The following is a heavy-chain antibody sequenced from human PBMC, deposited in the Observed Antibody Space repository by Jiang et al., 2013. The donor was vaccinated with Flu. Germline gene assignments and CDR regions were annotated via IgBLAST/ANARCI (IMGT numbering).Heavy chain of an antibody. CDR3: ARPGGYDILTGYPYYFDY. CDR2: SILVTLIP. V-gene: IGHV5-51*01. D-gene: IGHD3-9*01. Sequence: PGKGLEWMGSSILVTLIPDTVRPSQGQVTISADKSISTAYLQWSSLKASDTAMYYCARPGGYDILTGYPYYFDYWGQGTLVTVSS. J-gene: IGHJ4*02.